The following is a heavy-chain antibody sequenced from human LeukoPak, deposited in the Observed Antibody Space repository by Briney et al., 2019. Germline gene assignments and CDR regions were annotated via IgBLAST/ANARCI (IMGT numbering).Heavy chain of an antibody. CDR2: MYDSGST. CDR3: ARPYYYDSRMDH. CDR1: GGSISSGDYY. D-gene: IGHD3-22*01. V-gene: IGHV4-30-4*01. Sequence: SETLSLTCTVSGGSISSGDYYWSWIRQPPGKGLEWIAYMYDSGSTYYNPSLKSRVTMSADTSKNQLSLKLSSVTAADTAVYYCARPYYYDSRMDHWGQGILVTVSS. J-gene: IGHJ4*02.